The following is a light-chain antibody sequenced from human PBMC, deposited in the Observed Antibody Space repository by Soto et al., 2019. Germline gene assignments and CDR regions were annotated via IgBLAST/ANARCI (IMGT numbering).Light chain of an antibody. CDR2: SAS. CDR1: QSISRN. J-gene: IGKJ1*01. V-gene: IGKV1-39*01. Sequence: DIQMTQSPSSLFASVGDRVTITCRASQSISRNLLWYHQKPGKAPNLLIYSASNLRSGVPSRFSGSGSETDFTLTISSLQPDDFATYYCQQNYTVPRTFGQGTQVEVK. CDR3: QQNYTVPRT.